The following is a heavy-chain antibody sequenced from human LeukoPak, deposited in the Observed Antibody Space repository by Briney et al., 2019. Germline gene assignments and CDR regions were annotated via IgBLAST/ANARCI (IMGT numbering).Heavy chain of an antibody. V-gene: IGHV4-59*01. CDR3: AREANDTFYYGSGSYWFDP. Sequence: SETLSLTCTVSGGSISGSYWNWLRQPPGKGLEWIGYIYYSGSTNYNPSLKSRVTISVDTSKKEFSLKLSSVTAADTAVYYCAREANDTFYYGSGSYWFDPWGQGTLVTVSS. CDR1: GGSISGSY. CDR2: IYYSGST. D-gene: IGHD3-10*01. J-gene: IGHJ5*02.